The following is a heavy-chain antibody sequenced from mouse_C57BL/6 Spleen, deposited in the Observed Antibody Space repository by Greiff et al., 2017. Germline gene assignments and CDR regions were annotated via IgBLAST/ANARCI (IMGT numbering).Heavy chain of an antibody. CDR3: TRSMMVTTGLAY. J-gene: IGHJ3*01. CDR2: IYPGSGNT. V-gene: IGHV1-84*01. Sequence: QVQLQQSGPELVKPGASVKISCKASGYTFTDYYINWVKQRPGQGLAWIGWIYPGSGNTKYNEKFKGKATLTVDTSSSTAYKQLSSLTSEDSAVYFGTRSMMVTTGLAYWGQGTLVTVSA. CDR1: GYTFTDYY. D-gene: IGHD2-3*01.